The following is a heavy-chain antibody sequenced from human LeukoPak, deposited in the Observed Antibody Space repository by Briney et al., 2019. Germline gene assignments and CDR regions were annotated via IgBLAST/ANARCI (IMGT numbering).Heavy chain of an antibody. CDR1: GYTFTSYY. D-gene: IGHD3-22*01. J-gene: IGHJ4*02. CDR3: ARGPGYFDSSGYVSDHLYFDH. CDR2: INPSGGST. V-gene: IGHV1-46*01. Sequence: ASVKVSCKASGYTFTSYYMHWVRQAPGQGLEWMGIINPSGGSTSYAQKFQGRVTMTRNTSISTAYMELSSLRSEDTAVYYCARGPGYFDSSGYVSDHLYFDHWGQGTLVTVSS.